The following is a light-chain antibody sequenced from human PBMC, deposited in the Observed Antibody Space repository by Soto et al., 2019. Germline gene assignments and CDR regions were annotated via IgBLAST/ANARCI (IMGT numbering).Light chain of an antibody. CDR2: DVN. CDR1: SSDIGSFTF. Sequence: QSALTQPASVSGSPGQSITISCTGTSSDIGSFTFVSWYQQHPGKVPKLMIFDVNRRPSGVSDRFSGSKSGNTASLTISGXQXEXEXXYYCSSYTSSSTHVFGSGTKVTVL. V-gene: IGLV2-14*03. CDR3: SSYTSSSTHV. J-gene: IGLJ1*01.